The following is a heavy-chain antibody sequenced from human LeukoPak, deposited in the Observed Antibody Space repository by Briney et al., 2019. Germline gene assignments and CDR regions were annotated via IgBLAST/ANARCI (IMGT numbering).Heavy chain of an antibody. CDR1: GFTLSDYA. Sequence: GRSLRLSCAAAGFTLSDYAMHWVRQAPGKGLDWVAVVSYDGNNKYYADSVKGRFTISRDNSKNTLYLQMNSLRAEDTAVYYCAKDAYCSSTSCYTPLFDYWGQGTLVTVSS. CDR2: VSYDGNNK. D-gene: IGHD2-2*02. J-gene: IGHJ4*02. CDR3: AKDAYCSSTSCYTPLFDY. V-gene: IGHV3-30-3*01.